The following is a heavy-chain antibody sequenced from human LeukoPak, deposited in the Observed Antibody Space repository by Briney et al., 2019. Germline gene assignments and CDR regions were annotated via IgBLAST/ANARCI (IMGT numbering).Heavy chain of an antibody. Sequence: GGSLRLSCAASGFTFSDYYMSWIRQAPGKGLEWVSYISSSSSYTNYADSVKGRFTISRDNAKNSLYLQMNSLRAEDTAVYYCARSHRGARLQSVYWGQGTLVTVSS. V-gene: IGHV3-11*03. CDR3: ARSHRGARLQSVY. D-gene: IGHD5-24*01. CDR2: ISSSSSYT. CDR1: GFTFSDYY. J-gene: IGHJ4*02.